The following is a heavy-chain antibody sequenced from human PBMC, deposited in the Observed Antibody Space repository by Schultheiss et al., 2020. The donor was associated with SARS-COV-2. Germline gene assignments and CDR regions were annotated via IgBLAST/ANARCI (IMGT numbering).Heavy chain of an antibody. CDR2: IKSDASST. V-gene: IGHV3-74*03. J-gene: IGHJ6*02. Sequence: GGSLRLSCAASGFTFSSYWMHWVRQAPGKGLVWVSRIKSDASSTMYADLAKGRFTISRDNAKNTLYLQMNSLRAEDTAVYYCAGGEGTQLLNGMDVWGQGTTVTVSS. CDR1: GFTFSSYW. D-gene: IGHD5-18*01. CDR3: AGGEGTQLLNGMDV.